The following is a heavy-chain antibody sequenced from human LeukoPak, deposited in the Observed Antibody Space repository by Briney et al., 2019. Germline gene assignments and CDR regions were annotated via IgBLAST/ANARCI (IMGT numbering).Heavy chain of an antibody. CDR1: GGSFSGYY. Sequence: PSETLSLTCAVYGGSFSGYYWSWIRQPLGKGLEWIGEINHSGSTNYNPSLKSRVTISVDTSKNQFSLKLSSVTAADTAVYYCAGVLLWFGESYWGQGTLVTVSS. CDR3: AGVLLWFGESY. J-gene: IGHJ4*02. CDR2: INHSGST. V-gene: IGHV4-34*01. D-gene: IGHD3-10*01.